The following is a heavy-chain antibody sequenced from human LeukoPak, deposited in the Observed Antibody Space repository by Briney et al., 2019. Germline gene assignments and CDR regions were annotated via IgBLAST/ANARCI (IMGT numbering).Heavy chain of an antibody. Sequence: GGSLRLSCAASGFTFSSYGMSWVRQAPGKGLEWVSAISGSGGSTYYADSVKGRITISRDNSKNMVYLQMNSLRVEDTAVYYCVKDRGGYSYFDYWGQGTLVTVSS. D-gene: IGHD2-21*01. CDR3: VKDRGGYSYFDY. V-gene: IGHV3-23*01. CDR1: GFTFSSYG. J-gene: IGHJ4*02. CDR2: ISGSGGST.